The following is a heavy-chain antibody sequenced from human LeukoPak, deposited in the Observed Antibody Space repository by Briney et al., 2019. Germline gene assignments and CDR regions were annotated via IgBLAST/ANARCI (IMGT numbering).Heavy chain of an antibody. CDR2: IIPILGIE. D-gene: IGHD3-22*01. Sequence: SVKVSCKASGGTFSSYTISWVRQAPGQGIECMGRIIPILGIENYAQRFQGRVTITADKSTSTAYMELSSLRSEDTAVYYCARDPTDMIVVAADAFDIWGQGTMVTVSS. J-gene: IGHJ3*02. CDR1: GGTFSSYT. V-gene: IGHV1-69*04. CDR3: ARDPTDMIVVAADAFDI.